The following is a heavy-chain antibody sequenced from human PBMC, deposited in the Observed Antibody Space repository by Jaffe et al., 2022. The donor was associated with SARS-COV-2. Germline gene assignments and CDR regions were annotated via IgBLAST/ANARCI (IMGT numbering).Heavy chain of an antibody. J-gene: IGHJ6*02. Sequence: EVQLVESGGGLVQPGGSLKLSCAASGFTFSGSAMHWVRQASGKGLEWVGRIRSKANSYATAYAASVKGRFTISRDDSKNTAYLQMNSLKTEDTAVYYCTRGGIPPGYYYGMDVWGQGTTVTVSS. CDR3: TRGGIPPGYYYGMDV. CDR1: GFTFSGSA. D-gene: IGHD3-16*01. V-gene: IGHV3-73*01. CDR2: IRSKANSYAT.